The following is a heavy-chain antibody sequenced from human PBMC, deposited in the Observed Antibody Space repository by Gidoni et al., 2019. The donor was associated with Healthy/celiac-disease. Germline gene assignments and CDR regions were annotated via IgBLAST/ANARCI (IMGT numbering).Heavy chain of an antibody. CDR3: ARTSSGYYGAFGI. J-gene: IGHJ3*02. V-gene: IGHV3-48*03. CDR1: GFTFSSYE. Sequence: EVQLVESGGGLVQPGGSLRLSCAASGFTFSSYEMNWVRQAPGTGLEWVSYISSSGSTIYYADSVKGRFTISRDNAKNSLYLQMNSLRAEDTAVYYCARTSSGYYGAFGIWGQGTMVTVSS. D-gene: IGHD3-22*01. CDR2: ISSSGSTI.